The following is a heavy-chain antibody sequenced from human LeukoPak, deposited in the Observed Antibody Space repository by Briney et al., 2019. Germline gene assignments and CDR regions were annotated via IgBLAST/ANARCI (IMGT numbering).Heavy chain of an antibody. CDR1: GFTFSSDW. CDR2: INGDASST. Sequence: PRGSLRLSCGASGFTFSSDWTHWVRQARAKGLVWVSRINGDASSTSYADSVKGRFTISRDNANNTLYLQMNSLRAEDAGMYFCARGGIVPNWIDSWGQGTLVTVSS. CDR3: ARGGIVPNWIDS. V-gene: IGHV3-74*01. D-gene: IGHD1-26*01. J-gene: IGHJ5*01.